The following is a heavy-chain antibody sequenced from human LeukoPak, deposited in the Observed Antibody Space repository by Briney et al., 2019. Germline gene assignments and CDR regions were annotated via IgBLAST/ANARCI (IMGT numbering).Heavy chain of an antibody. Sequence: SETPSLTCTVSGGSISSYYWSWIRHPPGKGLEWIGYLYYSGSTNYNPSLKSRVTISVDTSKNQFSLKLSSVTAADTAVYYCARVPIVVVPAARPYDAFDIWGQGTMVTVSS. D-gene: IGHD2-2*01. V-gene: IGHV4-59*01. CDR3: ARVPIVVVPAARPYDAFDI. CDR1: GGSISSYY. J-gene: IGHJ3*02. CDR2: LYYSGST.